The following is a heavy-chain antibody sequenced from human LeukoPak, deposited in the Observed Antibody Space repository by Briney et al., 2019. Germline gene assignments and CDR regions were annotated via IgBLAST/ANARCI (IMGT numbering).Heavy chain of an antibody. Sequence: PSQTLSLTCTVSGGSISSGDHYWSWIRQPPGKGLVWSGNIYFSGITYYNPCLRRRVTMTVDRSKSQFSLKLSSVTAADTAIYHCARYCSGTSCHGPFGSWGPGTLVTVSS. J-gene: IGHJ4*02. CDR1: GGSISSGDHY. CDR3: ARYCSGTSCHGPFGS. V-gene: IGHV4-30-4*01. CDR2: IYFSGIT. D-gene: IGHD2-2*01.